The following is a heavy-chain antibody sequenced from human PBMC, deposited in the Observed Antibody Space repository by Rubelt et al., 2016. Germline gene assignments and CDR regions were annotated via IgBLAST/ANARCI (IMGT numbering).Heavy chain of an antibody. D-gene: IGHD6-6*01. V-gene: IGHV1-2*06. CDR3: ARVRQLSDY. J-gene: IGHJ4*02. CDR2: INPNSGGT. CDR1: GYTFTGYY. Sequence: QVQLVQSGAEVKKPGASVKVSCKASGYTFTGYYMHWVRQAPGQGLEWMGRINPNSGGTNYAQKFQGKFTMTRDTSSSTVYMGLSRLTSDDTAVYYCARVRQLSDYWGQGTLVTVSS.